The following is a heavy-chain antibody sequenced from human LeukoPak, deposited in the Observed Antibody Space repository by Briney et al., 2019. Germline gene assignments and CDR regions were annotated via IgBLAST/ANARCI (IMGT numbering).Heavy chain of an antibody. Sequence: ASVKVSCKASGYTFTGYYMHWVRQAPGQGLEWMGWINPNSGGTNYAQKFQGRVTMTRDTSISTAYMELSRLRSDDTAVYYCARGGFYSSGRYGNWFDPWGQGTLVTVSS. V-gene: IGHV1-2*02. D-gene: IGHD6-19*01. CDR1: GYTFTGYY. CDR3: ARGGFYSSGRYGNWFDP. J-gene: IGHJ5*02. CDR2: INPNSGGT.